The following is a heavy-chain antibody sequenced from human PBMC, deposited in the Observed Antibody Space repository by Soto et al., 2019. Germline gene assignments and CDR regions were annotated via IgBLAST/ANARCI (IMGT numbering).Heavy chain of an antibody. CDR1: GFTFSSYG. CDR3: AKDRGGYNYVPGAGNDY. Sequence: GGSLRLSCAASGFTFSSYGMHWVRQAPGKGLECVALISYDGSSNYYADSVKGRFTISRDNSKNTVYLQMNSLRPEDTALYYCAKDRGGYNYVPGAGNDYWGQGTLVTVSS. J-gene: IGHJ4*02. D-gene: IGHD5-12*01. V-gene: IGHV3-30*18. CDR2: ISYDGSSN.